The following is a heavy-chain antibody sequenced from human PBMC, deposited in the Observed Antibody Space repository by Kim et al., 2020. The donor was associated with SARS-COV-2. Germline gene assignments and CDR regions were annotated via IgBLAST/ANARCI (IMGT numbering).Heavy chain of an antibody. Sequence: ASVKVSCKASGYTFTSYYMHWVRQAPGQGLEWMGIINPSGGSTSYAQKFQGRVTMTRDTSTRTVYMELSSLRSEDTAVYYCARDLLAAAGVSHIWGQGTMVTVSS. D-gene: IGHD6-13*01. J-gene: IGHJ3*02. V-gene: IGHV1-46*01. CDR1: GYTFTSYY. CDR3: ARDLLAAAGVSHI. CDR2: INPSGGST.